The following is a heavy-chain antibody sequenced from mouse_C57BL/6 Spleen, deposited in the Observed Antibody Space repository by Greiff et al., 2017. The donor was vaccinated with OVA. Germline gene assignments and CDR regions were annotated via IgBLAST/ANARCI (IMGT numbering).Heavy chain of an antibody. CDR1: GFTFSDYY. J-gene: IGHJ1*03. D-gene: IGHD1-1*01. CDR2: INYDGSST. V-gene: IGHV5-16*01. Sequence: EVKVVESEGGLVQPGSSMKLSCTASGFTFSDYYMAWVRQVPEKGLEWVANINYDGSSTYYLDSLKSRFIISRDNAKNILYLQMSSLKSEDTATYYCARDTTVVDWYFDVWGTGTTVTVSS. CDR3: ARDTTVVDWYFDV.